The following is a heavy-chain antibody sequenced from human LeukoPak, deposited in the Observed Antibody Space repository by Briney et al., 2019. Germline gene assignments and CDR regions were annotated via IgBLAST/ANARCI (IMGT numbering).Heavy chain of an antibody. CDR2: IYYSGST. J-gene: IGHJ4*02. V-gene: IGHV4-39*07. Sequence: TSETLSLTCTVSGGSISSSSYYWGWIRQPPGKGLEWIGSIYYSGSTYYNPSLKSRVTISVDTSKNQFSPRLSSVTAADTAVYYCARATSDLTFDYWGQGTLVTVSS. CDR1: GGSISSSSYY. CDR3: ARATSDLTFDY.